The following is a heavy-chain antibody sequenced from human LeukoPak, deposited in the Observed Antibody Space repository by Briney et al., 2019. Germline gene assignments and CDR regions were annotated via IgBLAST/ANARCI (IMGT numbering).Heavy chain of an antibody. J-gene: IGHJ4*02. V-gene: IGHV4-39*01. CDR2: IYYSGST. CDR3: ARRYQVPVVVIDY. Sequence: SETLSLTCTVSAGSISSTTYSWGWIRQPPGKGLEWIGSIYYSGSTSYTPSLKSRVTISVDTSKNQFSLTLSSVTAADTAVYYCARRYQVPVVVIDYWGQGTLVTVSS. CDR1: AGSISSTTYS. D-gene: IGHD2-15*01.